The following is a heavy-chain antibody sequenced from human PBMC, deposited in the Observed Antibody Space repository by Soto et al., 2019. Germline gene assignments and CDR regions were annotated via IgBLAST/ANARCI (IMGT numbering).Heavy chain of an antibody. D-gene: IGHD3-10*01. V-gene: IGHV1-69*01. CDR1: GGTFSSYA. CDR2: IIPLFGTA. Sequence: QVQLVQSGAEVKKTGSSVKVSCKASGGTFSSYAISWVRQAPGQGVEWMGGIIPLFGTANYAQKFQGRVRSTADEATSTAYTELSSITAGDTAVCFRARGEGNYFDQWGHGTLVTVAS. J-gene: IGHJ4*01. CDR3: ARGEGNYFDQ.